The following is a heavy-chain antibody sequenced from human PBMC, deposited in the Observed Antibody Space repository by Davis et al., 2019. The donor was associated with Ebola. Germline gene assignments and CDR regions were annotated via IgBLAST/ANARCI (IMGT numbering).Heavy chain of an antibody. D-gene: IGHD2-8*02. Sequence: SLKTSCAASGFTVSSNYMSWVRQAPGKVLEWVSVIYSGGSTYYADSVKGRFTISRDNSKNTLYLQMNSLRPEDTAMYYCAKDPGGHTGESDYWGQGTLVIVSS. J-gene: IGHJ4*02. CDR1: GFTVSSNY. CDR2: IYSGGST. V-gene: IGHV3-53*05. CDR3: AKDPGGHTGESDY.